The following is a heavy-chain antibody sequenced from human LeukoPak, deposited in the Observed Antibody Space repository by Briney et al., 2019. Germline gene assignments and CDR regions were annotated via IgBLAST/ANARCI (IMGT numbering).Heavy chain of an antibody. V-gene: IGHV3-30*02. CDR1: GFTFDTYA. CDR2: IRYDGSET. J-gene: IGHJ4*02. CDR3: AKDALLVVGSSGYYYNN. Sequence: GGSLRLSCAASGFTFDTYAMHWVRQAPGKGLEWVAFIRYDGSETYYSGSVKGRFTISRDNSKNTLYLQMNSLKAEDTALYYCAKDALLVVGSSGYYYNNWGQGTLVTVSS. D-gene: IGHD3-22*01.